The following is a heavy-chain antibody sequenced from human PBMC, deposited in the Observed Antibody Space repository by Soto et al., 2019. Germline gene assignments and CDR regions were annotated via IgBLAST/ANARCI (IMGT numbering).Heavy chain of an antibody. J-gene: IGHJ6*02. CDR1: GFTFSDYY. CDR2: IISSSSYT. V-gene: IGHV3-11*05. Sequence: QVQLVESGGGLVKPGGSLRLSCAASGFTFSDYYMSWIRQAPGKGLEWVSYIISSSSYTNYADSVKGRFTISRDNAKNSLYLQMNSLRAEDTAVYYCARAGIAVAGTSYYYGMDVWGQGTTVTVSS. CDR3: ARAGIAVAGTSYYYGMDV. D-gene: IGHD6-19*01.